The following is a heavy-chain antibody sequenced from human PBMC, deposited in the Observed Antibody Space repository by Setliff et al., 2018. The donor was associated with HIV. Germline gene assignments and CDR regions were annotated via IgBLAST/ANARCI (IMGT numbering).Heavy chain of an antibody. CDR2: INHSGST. D-gene: IGHD3-10*01. J-gene: IGHJ4*02. CDR3: ARGMVRGLRWNY. V-gene: IGHV4-34*01. CDR1: GGSFSSYY. Sequence: PSETLSLTCTVYGGSFSSYYWSWIRQPPGKGLEWIGEINHSGSTNYNPSLKSRVTISIDTSKNQFSLKLSSVTAADTAVYYCARGMVRGLRWNYWGQGTLVNRLL.